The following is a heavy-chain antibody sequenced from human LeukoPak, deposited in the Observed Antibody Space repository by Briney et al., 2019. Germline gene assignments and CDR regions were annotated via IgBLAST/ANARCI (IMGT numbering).Heavy chain of an antibody. D-gene: IGHD2-21*01. CDR2: IYHSGST. CDR3: ARVVVGRAFDI. CDR1: GGSISSGGYS. V-gene: IGHV4-30-2*01. J-gene: IGHJ3*02. Sequence: PSEILSLTCAVSGGSISSGGYSWSWIRQPPGKGLEWIGYIYHSGSTYYNPSLKSRVTISVDRSKNQFSLKLSSVTAADTAVYYCARVVVGRAFDIWGQGTMVTVSS.